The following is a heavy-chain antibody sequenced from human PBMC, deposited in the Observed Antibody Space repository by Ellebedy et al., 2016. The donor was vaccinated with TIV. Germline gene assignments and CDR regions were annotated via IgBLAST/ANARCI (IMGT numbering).Heavy chain of an antibody. J-gene: IGHJ6*02. V-gene: IGHV3-7*04. D-gene: IGHD5-18*01. Sequence: PGGSLRLSCATSGFTFSTYWMSWVRQTPGKGLEWVANIKQDGSERYYVDSVKGRFTISRDSAKSSLYLQMNSLRAEDTAVYYCARSHSGDTGMVLSYFYYGLDVWGQGTAVTVSS. CDR1: GFTFSTYW. CDR3: ARSHSGDTGMVLSYFYYGLDV. CDR2: IKQDGSER.